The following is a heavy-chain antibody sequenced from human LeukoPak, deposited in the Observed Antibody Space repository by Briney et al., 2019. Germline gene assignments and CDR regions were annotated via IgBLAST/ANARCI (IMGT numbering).Heavy chain of an antibody. CDR1: GYSFTSYW. J-gene: IGHJ3*02. Sequence: GEPLKISCKGSGYSFTSYWIGWVRQMPGKGLEWMGIIYPGDSDTRYSPSFQGQVTISADKSISTAYLQWSSLKASDTAMYYCASAPYYGSGSYYGSPHDAFDIWGQGTMVTVSS. CDR3: ASAPYYGSGSYYGSPHDAFDI. D-gene: IGHD3-10*01. CDR2: IYPGDSDT. V-gene: IGHV5-51*01.